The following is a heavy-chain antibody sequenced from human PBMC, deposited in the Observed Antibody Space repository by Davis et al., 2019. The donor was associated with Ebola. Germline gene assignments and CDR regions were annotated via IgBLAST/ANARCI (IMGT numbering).Heavy chain of an antibody. CDR3: ARGNTYYDFWSGYTNPYYYYYGMDV. CDR1: GGSISSYY. V-gene: IGHV4-59*01. Sequence: PSETLSLTCTVSGGSISSYYWSWIRQPPGKGLEWIGYIYYSGSTNYNPSLKSRVTISVDTSKNQFSLKLSSVTAADTAVYYCARGNTYYDFWSGYTNPYYYYYGMDVWGQGTTVTVSS. D-gene: IGHD3-3*01. CDR2: IYYSGST. J-gene: IGHJ6*02.